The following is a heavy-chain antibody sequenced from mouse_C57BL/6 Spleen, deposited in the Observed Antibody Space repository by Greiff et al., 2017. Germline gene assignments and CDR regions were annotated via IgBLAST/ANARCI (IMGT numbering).Heavy chain of an antibody. J-gene: IGHJ4*01. Sequence: QVQLQQPGAELVRPGSSVKLSCKASGYTFTSYWMDWVKQRPGQGLEWIGNIYPSDSETHYNQKFKDKATLTVDKSSSTAYMQLSSLTSEDSVVYCCATDFYGSSYRSMDYWGQGTSVTVSS. CDR1: GYTFTSYW. D-gene: IGHD1-1*01. CDR3: ATDFYGSSYRSMDY. V-gene: IGHV1-61*01. CDR2: IYPSDSET.